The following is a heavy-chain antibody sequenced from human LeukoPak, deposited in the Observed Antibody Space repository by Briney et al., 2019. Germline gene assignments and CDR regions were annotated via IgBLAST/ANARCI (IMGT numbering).Heavy chain of an antibody. CDR2: ILEDGTIQ. D-gene: IGHD3-10*01. J-gene: IGHJ6*03. V-gene: IGHV3-30*14. CDR1: GFTFRNYM. Sequence: PGGSLRLSCAASGFTFRNYMMHWVRQAPGKGLDWVAVILEDGTIQHYADSVKGRFTFSRDNSKNTLYLQMNSLRAEDTAVYYCARVLSGRGSLYSYYYYMDVWGKGTTVTISS. CDR3: ARVLSGRGSLYSYYYYMDV.